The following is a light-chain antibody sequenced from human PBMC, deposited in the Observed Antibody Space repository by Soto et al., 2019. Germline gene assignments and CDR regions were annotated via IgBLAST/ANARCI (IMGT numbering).Light chain of an antibody. Sequence: IVLPHSPGTLSFSQRKKATLSCMASKSVSSSYLAWYQQKPGQAPRLLLYVASSRATGIPDRFSGSGSGTDFSLTFSRLEPEDFAVYYCQQYGSSPETFGQGTKVDIK. CDR3: QQYGSSPET. J-gene: IGKJ1*01. CDR2: VAS. V-gene: IGKV3-20*01. CDR1: KSVSSSY.